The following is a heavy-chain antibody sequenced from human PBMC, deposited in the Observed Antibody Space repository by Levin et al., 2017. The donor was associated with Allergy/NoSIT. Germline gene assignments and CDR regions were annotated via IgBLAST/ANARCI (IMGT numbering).Heavy chain of an antibody. Sequence: SQTLSLTCTVSGYSISSGYYWGWIRQPPGKGLEWIGSIYHSGSTYYNPSLKSRVTISVDTSKNQFSLKLSSVTAADTAVYYCARVGALRFLEWLFDYWGQGTLVTVSS. CDR2: IYHSGST. D-gene: IGHD3-3*01. CDR1: GYSISSGYY. CDR3: ARVGALRFLEWLFDY. J-gene: IGHJ4*02. V-gene: IGHV4-38-2*02.